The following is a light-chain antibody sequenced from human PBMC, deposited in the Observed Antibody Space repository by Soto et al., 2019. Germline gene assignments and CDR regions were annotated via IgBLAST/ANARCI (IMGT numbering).Light chain of an antibody. V-gene: IGLV3-1*01. J-gene: IGLJ3*02. CDR1: KLGDKY. CDR2: QDS. CDR3: QAWDSSTWV. Sequence: SYELTQPPSVSVSPGQTASITCSGDKLGDKYACWYQQKPGQSPVLVIYQDSKRPSGIPERFSGSNSGNTAPLTIIGTQAMDEADYYCQAWDSSTWVFGGGTKVTVL.